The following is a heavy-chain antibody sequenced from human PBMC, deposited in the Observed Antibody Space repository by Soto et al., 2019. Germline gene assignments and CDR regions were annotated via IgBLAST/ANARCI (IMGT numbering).Heavy chain of an antibody. J-gene: IGHJ4*02. Sequence: EAQLLESGGALVQPGGSLRLSCAASGFTFSNYAIAWVRQAPAKGLEWFSAISGSGGGTYYADSVKGRFTISRDNSNKMLYLQMNSLRVEDTAIYYCAKGSAESRPYYFDYWGQGTLVTVSS. CDR3: AKGSAESRPYYFDY. CDR2: ISGSGGGT. CDR1: GFTFSNYA. V-gene: IGHV3-23*01. D-gene: IGHD3-22*01.